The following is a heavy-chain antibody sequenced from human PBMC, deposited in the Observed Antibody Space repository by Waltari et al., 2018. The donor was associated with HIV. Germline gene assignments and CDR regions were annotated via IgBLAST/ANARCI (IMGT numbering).Heavy chain of an antibody. V-gene: IGHV4-4*02. CDR1: GGSVSSDNW. CDR3: AREATSVTTSGGFDI. D-gene: IGHD4-17*01. CDR2: NIESGIT. Sequence: QVQLQESGPGLVKPSGTLSLTCDVSGGSVSSDNWWSWVRQPPGEGMEGMWENIESGITNHSPYLKSRVTISIDKSRNQFSLKLNSVTAADTAVYYCAREATSVTTSGGFDIWGQGTVVTVSS. J-gene: IGHJ3*02.